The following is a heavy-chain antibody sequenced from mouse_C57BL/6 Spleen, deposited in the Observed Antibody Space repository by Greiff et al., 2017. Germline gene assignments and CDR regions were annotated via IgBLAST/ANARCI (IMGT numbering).Heavy chain of an antibody. Sequence: QVQLQQSGPGLVAPSQSLSITCTVSGFSLTSYGVSWVRQPPGKGLEWLGVIWGDGSTNYHSALLSRLSISKDNSKIQVFLKMNSLQTDDTATYYCAKPKFITTDWYFDVWGTGTTVTVSS. CDR3: AKPKFITTDWYFDV. D-gene: IGHD1-1*01. CDR1: GFSLTSYG. V-gene: IGHV2-3*01. J-gene: IGHJ1*03. CDR2: IWGDGST.